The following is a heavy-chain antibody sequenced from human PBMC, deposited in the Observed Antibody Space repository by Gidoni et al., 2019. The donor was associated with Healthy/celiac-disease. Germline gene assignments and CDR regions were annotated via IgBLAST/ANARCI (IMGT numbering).Heavy chain of an antibody. V-gene: IGHV3-23*01. Sequence: EVQLLESGGGLVQPGGSLRLSCAASGVTFSSYAMSWVRQAPGKGLELVSAISGSGGSTYYADSVKGRFTISRDNSKTTLYLQMNSLRAEDPAVYYCAKEGGRSMTTVTKFSFDYWGQGTLVTVSS. CDR3: AKEGGRSMTTVTKFSFDY. CDR2: ISGSGGST. J-gene: IGHJ4*02. D-gene: IGHD4-17*01. CDR1: GVTFSSYA.